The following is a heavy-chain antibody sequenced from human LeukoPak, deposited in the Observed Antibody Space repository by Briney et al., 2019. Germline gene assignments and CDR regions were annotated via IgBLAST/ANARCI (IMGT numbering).Heavy chain of an antibody. CDR1: GYTFTSYD. CDR3: ARRRVGTHFDY. J-gene: IGHJ4*02. D-gene: IGHD1-14*01. V-gene: IGHV1-8*01. Sequence: ASVKVSCKASGYTFTSYDINWVRQATGQGLEWMGWMNPNSGNADFAQKFQGRVTITRNTSINKAYMELSSLRFDDTAVYYCARRRVGTHFDYWGQGTLVTVSS. CDR2: MNPNSGNA.